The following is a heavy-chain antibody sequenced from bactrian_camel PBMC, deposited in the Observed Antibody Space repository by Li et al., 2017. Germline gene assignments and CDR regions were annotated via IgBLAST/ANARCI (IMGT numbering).Heavy chain of an antibody. Sequence: HVQLVESGGGSVQAGGSLKLSCAVSPYIFTRCGLGWYRQAPGNVRELVSSMDSDGTTIYADSVKGRFTISQDNEKNMLYLQMNSLKPEDTAMYYCAAADPVADYYAEYDALHQEYNYWGQGTQVTVS. CDR3: AAADPVADYYAEYDALHQEYNY. CDR1: PYIFTRCG. J-gene: IGHJ4*01. CDR2: MDSDGTT. D-gene: IGHD4*01. V-gene: IGHV3S9*01.